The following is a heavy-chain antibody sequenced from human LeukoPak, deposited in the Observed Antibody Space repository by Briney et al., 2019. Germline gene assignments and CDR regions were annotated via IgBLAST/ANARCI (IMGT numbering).Heavy chain of an antibody. J-gene: IGHJ4*02. V-gene: IGHV3-48*04. D-gene: IGHD2-15*01. Sequence: SGGSLRLSCAASGFTFSSYSLNWVRQAPGKGLEWVSFISSSSITIYYAASVKGRFTISRDNAEKSLYLQMNSLRAEDTAVYYCARDRGGSYSAIDYWGQGTLVTVSS. CDR1: GFTFSSYS. CDR2: ISSSSITI. CDR3: ARDRGGSYSAIDY.